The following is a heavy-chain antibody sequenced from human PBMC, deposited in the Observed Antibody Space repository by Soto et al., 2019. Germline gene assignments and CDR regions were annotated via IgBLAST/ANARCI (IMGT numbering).Heavy chain of an antibody. CDR1: GYTFINYY. V-gene: IGHV1-46*01. CDR3: ARHLAAGDV. D-gene: IGHD2-8*02. CDR2: INPTGGST. J-gene: IGHJ4*02. Sequence: QVQLVQSGAEVKKPGASVKVSCKASGYTFINYYIHWVRQAPGHGLEWMAKINPTGGSTNYAQKFQGRLTLAKDTSTTTIYMELSIRSPEATAIYYCARHLAAGDVWGQGTLVTVS.